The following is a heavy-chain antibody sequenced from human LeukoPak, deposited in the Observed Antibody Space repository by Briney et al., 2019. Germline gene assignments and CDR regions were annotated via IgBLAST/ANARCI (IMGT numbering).Heavy chain of an antibody. CDR3: ARDSGNFRYDMGV. V-gene: IGHV1-46*02. Sequence: ASVKVSCKSSGYNFNSHHVHWVRQAPGQGLEWMGINFSHDGSTSNTQKFQGRVTMTRDTSTSTVYMELSSLRSEDTAVYYCARDSGNFRYDMGVWGQGNTVIVSS. CDR1: GYNFNSHH. J-gene: IGHJ6*02. D-gene: IGHD3-10*01. CDR2: NFSHDGST.